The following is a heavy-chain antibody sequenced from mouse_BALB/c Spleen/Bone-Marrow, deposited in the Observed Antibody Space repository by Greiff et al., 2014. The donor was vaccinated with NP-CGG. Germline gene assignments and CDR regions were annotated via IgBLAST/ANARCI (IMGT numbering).Heavy chain of an antibody. Sequence: EVQLQQSGAELVKPGASVKLSCTASDFNIKDTYMHWVKQRPEQGLEWIGRIDPANGNTKYDPKFQGKATITADTSSNTAYLQLSSLTSEDTAVYYFALQRFAYWGQGTLVTVSA. CDR1: DFNIKDTY. V-gene: IGHV14-3*02. CDR2: IDPANGNT. J-gene: IGHJ3*01. CDR3: ALQRFAY.